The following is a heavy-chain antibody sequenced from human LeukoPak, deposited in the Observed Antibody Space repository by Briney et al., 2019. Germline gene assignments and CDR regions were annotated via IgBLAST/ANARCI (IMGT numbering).Heavy chain of an antibody. Sequence: SGGSLRLSCAASGFTFSSYSMNWVRQAPGKGLEWVSYISSSSSTIYYADSVKGRFTISRDNAKNSLYLQMNSLGAEDTAVYYCARAITMVRGVTRYYFDYWGQGTLVTVSS. CDR2: ISSSSSTI. CDR1: GFTFSSYS. CDR3: ARAITMVRGVTRYYFDY. J-gene: IGHJ4*02. V-gene: IGHV3-48*04. D-gene: IGHD3-10*01.